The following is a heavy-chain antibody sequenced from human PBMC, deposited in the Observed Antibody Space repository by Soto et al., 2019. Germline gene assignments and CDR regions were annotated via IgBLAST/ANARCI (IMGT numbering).Heavy chain of an antibody. Sequence: EVQLLESGGGLVQPGESLRLSCAASGFTFSSYAMSWVRQAPGKGLEWVSRISGSTGYTYYADSVKGRFTISRDNSKNTLSLQMNSLRAEDTAVYYCAKTCTSGWYAFDYWGQGTLVTVSS. CDR2: ISGSTGYT. CDR3: AKTCTSGWYAFDY. D-gene: IGHD6-19*01. J-gene: IGHJ4*02. CDR1: GFTFSSYA. V-gene: IGHV3-23*01.